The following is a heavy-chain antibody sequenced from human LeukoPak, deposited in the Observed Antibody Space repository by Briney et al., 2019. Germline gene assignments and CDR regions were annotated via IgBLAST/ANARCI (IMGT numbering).Heavy chain of an antibody. D-gene: IGHD3-22*01. CDR1: GYTFTSYG. V-gene: IGHV1-18*01. J-gene: IGHJ3*02. Sequence: PEASVTVSCKASGYTFTSYGISWVRQAPGQGLEWMGWISAYNGNTNYAQKLQGRVTMTTDTSTSTAYMELRSLRSDDTAVYYCARVAYYYDSSGYYSRTDAFDIWGQGTMVTVSS. CDR3: ARVAYYYDSSGYYSRTDAFDI. CDR2: ISAYNGNT.